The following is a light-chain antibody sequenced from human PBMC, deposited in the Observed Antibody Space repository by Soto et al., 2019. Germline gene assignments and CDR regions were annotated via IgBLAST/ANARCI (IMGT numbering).Light chain of an antibody. Sequence: QSVLTQPPSASGTPGQRVTISCSGSSSNIGSNTVNWYQQLPGTAPKLLIYSNNQRPSGVPDRFPGSKSATSASLAISGPQSKDESDYYCAAWDDRLNGRVFGGGTKVTVL. CDR2: SNN. CDR1: SSNIGSNT. CDR3: AAWDDRLNGRV. V-gene: IGLV1-44*01. J-gene: IGLJ3*02.